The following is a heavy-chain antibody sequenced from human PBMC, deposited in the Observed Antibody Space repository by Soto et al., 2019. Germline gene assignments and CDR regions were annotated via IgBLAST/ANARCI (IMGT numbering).Heavy chain of an antibody. CDR3: AALGSDVPGYGKEDTEGLDI. V-gene: IGHV1-69*01. J-gene: IGHJ3*02. D-gene: IGHD1-26*01. CDR1: GGTFSNFA. CDR2: IIPLFNVA. Sequence: QVQLVQSGPEVKKPGSSVKVSCEASGGTFSNFAVNWVRQAPGQGLEWVGGIIPLFNVAKYAQKFEGRVAIVADDSTSTAYMDLSSLGSDDTAVYYCAALGSDVPGYGKEDTEGLDIRGLGTMVTVSS.